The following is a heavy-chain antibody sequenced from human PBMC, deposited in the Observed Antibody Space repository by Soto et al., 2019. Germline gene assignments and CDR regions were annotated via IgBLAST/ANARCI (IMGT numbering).Heavy chain of an antibody. D-gene: IGHD3-22*01. Sequence: EVQLVESGGGLVKPGGSLRLSGAASGFTFSNAWMSWVREAPGKGLEWVGRIKSKTDGGTTDYAAPVKGRFTISRDDSKNTLYLQMNSLKTEDTAVYYCTTDITMIVVVEDAFDIWGQGTMVTVSS. V-gene: IGHV3-15*01. J-gene: IGHJ3*02. CDR2: IKSKTDGGTT. CDR3: TTDITMIVVVEDAFDI. CDR1: GFTFSNAW.